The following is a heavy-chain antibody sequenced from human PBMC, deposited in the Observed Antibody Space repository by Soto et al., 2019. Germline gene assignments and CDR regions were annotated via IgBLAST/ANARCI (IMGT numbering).Heavy chain of an antibody. D-gene: IGHD2-2*01. V-gene: IGHV1-2*02. Sequence: QVQLVQSGAEVKTHGASVRVSCKASGYTFTGYYIHWVREAPGQGLEWMGWINPQTGGTSYAQKFQGRVTLYRDTSINTAYLELSRLRFDDAAVYFCARERYQVISDGMDVWGQGTTVTVSS. J-gene: IGHJ6*02. CDR2: INPQTGGT. CDR1: GYTFTGYY. CDR3: ARERYQVISDGMDV.